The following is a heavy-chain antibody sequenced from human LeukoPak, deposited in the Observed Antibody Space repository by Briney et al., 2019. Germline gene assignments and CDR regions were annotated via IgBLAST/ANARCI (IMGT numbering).Heavy chain of an antibody. CDR3: ARVDNMVRGIIAY. Sequence: PGGSLRLSCAASGFTFSDYYMSWIRQAPGKGLEWVSYISSSGSTIYYADSVKGRFTISRDNAKNSLYLQMNSLRDDDTAVYYCARVDNMVRGIIAYWGQGTLVTVSS. V-gene: IGHV3-11*01. CDR1: GFTFSDYY. CDR2: ISSSGSTI. J-gene: IGHJ4*02. D-gene: IGHD3-10*01.